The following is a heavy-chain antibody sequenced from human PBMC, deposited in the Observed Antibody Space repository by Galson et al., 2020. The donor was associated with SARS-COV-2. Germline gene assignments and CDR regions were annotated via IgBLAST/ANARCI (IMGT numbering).Heavy chain of an antibody. CDR2: IYWNDDK. D-gene: IGHD3-3*01. CDR3: ARTSILFWSGYRAVYYGMDV. Sequence: SGPTLVKPTQTLTLTCTFSGFSLSTSGVGVGWIRQPPGKALEWLALIYWNDDKRYSPSLKSRLTITKDTSKNQVVLTMTNMDPVDTATYYCARTSILFWSGYRAVYYGMDVWGQGTTVTVSS. J-gene: IGHJ6*02. CDR1: GFSLSTSGVG. V-gene: IGHV2-5*01.